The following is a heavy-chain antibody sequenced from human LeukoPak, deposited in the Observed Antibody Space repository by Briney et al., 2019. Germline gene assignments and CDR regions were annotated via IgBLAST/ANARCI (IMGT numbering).Heavy chain of an antibody. CDR2: ISSSSSYI. D-gene: IGHD6-6*01. V-gene: IGHV3-21*01. CDR3: ARESEYSINAFDY. J-gene: IGHJ4*02. CDR1: GFTFSSYS. Sequence: GGSLRLSCAASGFTFSSYSMNWVRQAPGKGLEWVSSISSSSSYIHYADSVEGRFTISRDNAKNSLYLQMNSLRAEDTAVYYCARESEYSINAFDYWGQGTLVTVSS.